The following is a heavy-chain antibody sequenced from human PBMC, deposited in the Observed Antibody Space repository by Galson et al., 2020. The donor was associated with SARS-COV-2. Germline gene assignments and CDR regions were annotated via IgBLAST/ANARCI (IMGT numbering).Heavy chain of an antibody. V-gene: IGHV3-30*04. Sequence: GESLKISCAASGFTFSSYAMHWVRQAPGKGLEWVAVISFDGKKNYFADSVKGRFNIFRDNSKNTLFLEMNGLRSDDTAVYYCARDLWRVRSYSANDFLHWGQGSLVTVSS. CDR3: ARDLWRVRSYSANDFLH. D-gene: IGHD5-12*01. J-gene: IGHJ4*02. CDR1: GFTFSSYA. CDR2: ISFDGKKN.